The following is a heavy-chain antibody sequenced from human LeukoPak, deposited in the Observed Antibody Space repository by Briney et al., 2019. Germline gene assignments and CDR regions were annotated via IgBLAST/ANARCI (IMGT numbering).Heavy chain of an antibody. CDR2: INPNSGGT. CDR1: GYTFTGYY. J-gene: IGHJ3*02. D-gene: IGHD4-11*01. CDR3: ARGVPTVTTVNDAFDI. Sequence: ASVKVSCKASGYTFTGYYMHWVRQAPGQGLEWMGWINPNSGGTNYAQKFQGRVTMTRDTSISTAYMELSRLRSDDTAVYYCARGVPTVTTVNDAFDIWGQGTMVTVSS. V-gene: IGHV1-2*02.